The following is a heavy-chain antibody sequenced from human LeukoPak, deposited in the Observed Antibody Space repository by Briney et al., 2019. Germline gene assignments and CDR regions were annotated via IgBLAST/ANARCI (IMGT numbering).Heavy chain of an antibody. CDR3: ASLSIAAAGPDY. Sequence: SVKVSCKASGGTFSSYAISWVRQAPGQGLEWVGGIIPIFGTANYAQKFQGRVTITADESTSTAYMELSSLRSEDTAVYYCASLSIAAAGPDYWGQGTLVTVSS. CDR1: GGTFSSYA. CDR2: IIPIFGTA. V-gene: IGHV1-69*01. D-gene: IGHD6-13*01. J-gene: IGHJ4*02.